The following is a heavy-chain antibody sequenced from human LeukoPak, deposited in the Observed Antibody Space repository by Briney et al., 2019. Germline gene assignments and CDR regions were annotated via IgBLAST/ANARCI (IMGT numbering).Heavy chain of an antibody. Sequence: GGSLRLSCAASGFTFSSYSMNWVRQAPGKGLGWVSYISSSSSTIYYADSVKGRFTISRDNAKNSLYLQMNSLRAEDTAVYYCARGSTGQYYYYYYMDVWGKGTTVTVSS. CDR3: ARGSTGQYYYYYYMDV. CDR2: ISSSSSTI. CDR1: GFTFSSYS. V-gene: IGHV3-48*04. D-gene: IGHD1-1*01. J-gene: IGHJ6*03.